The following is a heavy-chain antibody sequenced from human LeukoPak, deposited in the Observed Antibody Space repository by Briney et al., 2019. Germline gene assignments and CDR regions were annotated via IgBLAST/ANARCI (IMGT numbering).Heavy chain of an antibody. D-gene: IGHD6-13*01. V-gene: IGHV3-23*01. J-gene: IGHJ5*02. CDR3: AKDRSYSHPNWFDP. CDR1: GFTFSSYA. CDR2: ISGSGGST. Sequence: GRSLRLSCAASGFTFSSYAMSWVRQAPGKWLEWVSAISGSGGSTYYADSVKGRFTISRDNSKNTLYLQMNSLRAEDTAVYYCAKDRSYSHPNWFDPWGQGTLVTVSS.